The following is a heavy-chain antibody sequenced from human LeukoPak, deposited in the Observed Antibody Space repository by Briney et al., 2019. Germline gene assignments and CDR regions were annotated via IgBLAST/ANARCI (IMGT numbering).Heavy chain of an antibody. CDR1: GGTYSSDA. J-gene: IGHJ4*02. Sequence: SVKVSCKASGGTYSSDAISWVRQAPGQWLEWMGGIIPIFGTANYAQKFQGRVTITADESTSTAYMELSSLRSEDTAVCYCARGKLGCSYCFDYWGQGTLVTVSS. CDR3: ARGKLGCSYCFDY. CDR2: IIPIFGTA. D-gene: IGHD4/OR15-4a*01. V-gene: IGHV1-69*01.